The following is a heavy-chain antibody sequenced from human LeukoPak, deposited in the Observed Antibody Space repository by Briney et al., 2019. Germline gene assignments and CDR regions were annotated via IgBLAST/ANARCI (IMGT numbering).Heavy chain of an antibody. CDR3: ARGATMHYYYYMDV. Sequence: SETLSLTCTVSGGSISTYYWSWIRQPAGKGLEWIGRVYTSGSTNYNPSLKSRVTMSVDMSNNQFSLKLSSVTAADTAVYFCARGATMHYYYYMDVWGKGTTVTVTS. CDR2: VYTSGST. V-gene: IGHV4-4*07. D-gene: IGHD5-24*01. J-gene: IGHJ6*03. CDR1: GGSISTYY.